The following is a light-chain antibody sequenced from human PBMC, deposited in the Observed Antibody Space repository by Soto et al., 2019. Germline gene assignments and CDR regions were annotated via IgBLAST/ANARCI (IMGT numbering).Light chain of an antibody. V-gene: IGKV1-39*01. CDR2: AAS. CDR1: QSISSY. J-gene: IGKJ1*01. Sequence: DLQMTQSPSSLSASVGDRVTITCRASQSISSYLNWYHQKPGKAPKLLIYAASSLQSGVQSRFSGSGSRTYFTLTISSLQPEDFATYYCQPSYSTSWTFGQGTKVEIK. CDR3: QPSYSTSWT.